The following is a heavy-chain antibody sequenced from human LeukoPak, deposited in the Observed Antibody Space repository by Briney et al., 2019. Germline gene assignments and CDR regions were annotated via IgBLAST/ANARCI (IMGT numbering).Heavy chain of an antibody. CDR3: ASPHGASYYYFDY. D-gene: IGHD4/OR15-4a*01. CDR2: INPSGTST. CDR1: GYMFTTSF. Sequence: ASVKVSCKASGYMFTTSFMHRVRQAPGQGLEWMGVINPSGTSTDYAQKFQGRVTMTRDTSTNTVYMELSSLRSEDTAVYYCASPHGASYYYFDYWGQGTLVTVSS. V-gene: IGHV1-46*01. J-gene: IGHJ4*02.